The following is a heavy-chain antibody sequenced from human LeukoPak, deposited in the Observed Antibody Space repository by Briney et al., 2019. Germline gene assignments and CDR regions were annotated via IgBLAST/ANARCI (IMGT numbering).Heavy chain of an antibody. V-gene: IGHV4-59*01. CDR1: GGSISSYH. D-gene: IGHD6-13*01. Sequence: PSETLSLACTDSGGSISSYHWSWIRQPPGKGLEWIGYIYYSGSTNYNPSLKSRVTISVDTSKNQFSLKLSSVTAADTAVYYCARGAYSSTWYFDLWGRGTLVTVSS. J-gene: IGHJ2*01. CDR2: IYYSGST. CDR3: ARGAYSSTWYFDL.